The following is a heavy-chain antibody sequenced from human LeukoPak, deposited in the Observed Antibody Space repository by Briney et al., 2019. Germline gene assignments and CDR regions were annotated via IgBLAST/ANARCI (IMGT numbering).Heavy chain of an antibody. J-gene: IGHJ4*02. CDR3: ASISPSRYGSGRDY. CDR1: GGSISSYY. CDR2: IYYSGST. Sequence: PSETLSLTCTVSGGSISSYYWSWIRQPPGKGLEWIGYIYYSGSTNYNPSLKSRVTISVDTSKNQFSLKLSSVTAADTAVYYCASISPSRYGSGRDYWGQGTLVTVSS. D-gene: IGHD3-10*01. V-gene: IGHV4-59*08.